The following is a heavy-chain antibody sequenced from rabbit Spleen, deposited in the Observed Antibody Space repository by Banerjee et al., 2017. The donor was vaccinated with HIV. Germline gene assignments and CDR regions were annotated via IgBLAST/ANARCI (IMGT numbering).Heavy chain of an antibody. CDR2: IYAGSSSNT. J-gene: IGHJ6*01. CDR3: ARDTSTSFSTYGMDL. V-gene: IGHV1S40*01. CDR1: GFSFSSKYY. Sequence: QSLEESGGGLVKPGASLTLTCKASGFSFSSKYYMCWVRQAPGKGLEWIACIYAGSSSNTYSATWAKGRFTISKTSSTTVTLQMTSLTAADTATYFCARDTSTSFSTYGMDLWGPGTLVTVS. D-gene: IGHD1-1*01.